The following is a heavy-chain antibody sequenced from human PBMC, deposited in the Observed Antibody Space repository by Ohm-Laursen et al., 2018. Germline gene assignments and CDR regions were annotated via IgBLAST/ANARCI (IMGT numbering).Heavy chain of an antibody. CDR1: GFTFDDSG. CDR2: INWNGGST. J-gene: IGHJ6*02. D-gene: IGHD5-18*01. Sequence: SLRLSCSASGFTFDDSGMSWVRQAPVKGLEWVSRINWNGGSTAYADSVKGRFTISRDNAKNSLYLQMSSLRSEDTAVYYCAREEYSSPRPNYYYGMDVWGQGTTVTVSS. V-gene: IGHV3-20*04. CDR3: AREEYSSPRPNYYYGMDV.